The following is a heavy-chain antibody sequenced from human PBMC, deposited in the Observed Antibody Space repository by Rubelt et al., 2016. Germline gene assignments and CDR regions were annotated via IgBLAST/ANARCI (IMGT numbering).Heavy chain of an antibody. J-gene: IGHJ4*02. CDR3: ANRPGDGYNARFDY. CDR1: GFSLNTSGVG. V-gene: IGHV2-5*02. D-gene: IGHD5-24*01. Sequence: QITLKESGPTLVKPTQTLTLTCTFSGFSLNTSGVGVGWVRQPPGKAPEWLAIIYSDDAKRYRPSLKRRLTLTKATSKNQVVLTMTNMNHVENGTYDCANRPGDGYNARFDYWGQGTLVTVAS. CDR2: IYSDDAK.